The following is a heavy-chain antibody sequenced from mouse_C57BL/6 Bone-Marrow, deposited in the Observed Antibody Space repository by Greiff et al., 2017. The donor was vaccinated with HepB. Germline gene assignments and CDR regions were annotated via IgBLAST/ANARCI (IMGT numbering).Heavy chain of an antibody. Sequence: QVQLKQPGAELVKPGASVKLSCKASGYTFTSYWMHWVKQRPGQGLEWIGMIHPNSGSTNYNEKFKSKATLTVDKSSSTAYMQLSSLTSEDSAVYYCARRTLGRGYAMDYWGQGTSVTVSS. J-gene: IGHJ4*01. CDR1: GYTFTSYW. CDR3: ARRTLGRGYAMDY. V-gene: IGHV1-64*01. D-gene: IGHD4-1*01. CDR2: IHPNSGST.